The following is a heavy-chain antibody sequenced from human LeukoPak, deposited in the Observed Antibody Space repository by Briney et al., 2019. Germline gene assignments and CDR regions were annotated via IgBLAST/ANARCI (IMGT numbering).Heavy chain of an antibody. J-gene: IGHJ4*02. V-gene: IGHV1-18*01. CDR1: GYTFASYD. Sequence: PGASVTVSCKASGYTFASYDINWVRQAPGQGLEWMGWISAYNGNTNYAQKLQGRVTMTTDTSTSTAYMELRSLRSDDTAVYYCARGGGGSYQVEVDYWGQGTLVTVSS. CDR2: ISAYNGNT. D-gene: IGHD1-26*01. CDR3: ARGGGGSYQVEVDY.